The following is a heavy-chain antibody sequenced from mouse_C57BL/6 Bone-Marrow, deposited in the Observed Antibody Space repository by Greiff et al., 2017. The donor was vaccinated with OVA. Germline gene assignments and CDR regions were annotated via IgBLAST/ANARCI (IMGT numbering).Heavy chain of an antibody. Sequence: VQLQQPGAELVRPGTSVKLSCKASGYTFTSYWMHWVKQRPGQGLEWIGVIDPSDSYTNYNQKFTGKATLTVDTSSSTAYMPRSSLTSEDSAVYYGAITTVVATDDWGQGTTLTVSS. V-gene: IGHV1-59*01. D-gene: IGHD1-1*01. CDR3: AITTVVATDD. J-gene: IGHJ2*01. CDR2: IDPSDSYT. CDR1: GYTFTSYW.